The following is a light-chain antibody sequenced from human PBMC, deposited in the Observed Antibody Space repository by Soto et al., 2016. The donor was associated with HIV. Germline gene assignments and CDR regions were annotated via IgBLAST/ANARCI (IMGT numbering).Light chain of an antibody. CDR3: QVWDTSSDHVI. V-gene: IGLV3-21*02. CDR2: DDN. Sequence: SYVLTQPPSVSVAPGETARIPCGGDNIGSKRVHWYQQEPGQAPVLVVYDDNDRPSGIPKRFSGFNPGDTATLTISGVEAGDEAEYYCQVWDTSSDHVIFGGGTKLTVL. J-gene: IGLJ2*01. CDR1: NIGSKR.